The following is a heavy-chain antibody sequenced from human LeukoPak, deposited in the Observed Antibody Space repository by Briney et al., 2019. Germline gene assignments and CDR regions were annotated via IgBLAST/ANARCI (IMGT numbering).Heavy chain of an antibody. CDR3: ARVPYYDSSGYYDY. V-gene: IGHV1-18*01. J-gene: IGHJ4*02. CDR2: ISAYNGNT. D-gene: IGHD3-22*01. CDR1: GYTFTSYG. Sequence: ASVKVSCKASGYTFTSYGISWVRQAPGQGLEWMGWISAYNGNTNYAQKLQGRVTITTDTSTSTAYMELRSLRSDDTAVYYCARVPYYDSSGYYDYWGQGTLVTVSS.